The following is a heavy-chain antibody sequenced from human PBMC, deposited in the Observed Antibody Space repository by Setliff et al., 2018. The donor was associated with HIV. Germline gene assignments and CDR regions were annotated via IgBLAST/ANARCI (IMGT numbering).Heavy chain of an antibody. V-gene: IGHV4-34*01. CDR3: ARARGSGPWEIIFYDVLDI. CDR2: INHSGST. Sequence: PSETLSLTCAVYGGSFNDYYWTWIRQPPGKGLEWIGEINHSGSTNYNPSLKSRVTISLDTSKNQFSLTLSSVTAADTAVYYCARARGSGPWEIIFYDVLDIWGQGTMVTVSS. CDR1: GGSFNDYY. D-gene: IGHD1-26*01. J-gene: IGHJ3*02.